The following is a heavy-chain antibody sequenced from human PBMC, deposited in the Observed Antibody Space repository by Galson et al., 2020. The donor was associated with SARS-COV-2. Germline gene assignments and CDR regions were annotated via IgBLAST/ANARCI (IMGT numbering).Heavy chain of an antibody. Sequence: ASVKVSCKASGYTFTSYAINWVRQAPGQGLEWMGWISAYSGNTNYAQKFQGRVTMTTDTSTSTGYMELRGLRSDDTAVYYCARDIYYGSGVFDYWGQGTLVTVFS. CDR3: ARDIYYGSGVFDY. J-gene: IGHJ4*02. V-gene: IGHV1-18*01. CDR1: GYTFTSYA. CDR2: ISAYSGNT. D-gene: IGHD3-10*01.